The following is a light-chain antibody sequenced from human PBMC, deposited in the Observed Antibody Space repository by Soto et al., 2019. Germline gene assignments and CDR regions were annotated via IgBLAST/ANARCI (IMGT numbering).Light chain of an antibody. CDR2: DAS. V-gene: IGKV3-11*01. J-gene: IGKJ4*01. Sequence: EVVLTQSPATLSLSPGERATLSCRASQSVGSYLAWYQQKPGQAPRLLIYDASNRATGIPARFSGSGSGTDFTLTVSSLEPEDVAVYYCQQRFIWPPLTFGGGTKVEIK. CDR3: QQRFIWPPLT. CDR1: QSVGSY.